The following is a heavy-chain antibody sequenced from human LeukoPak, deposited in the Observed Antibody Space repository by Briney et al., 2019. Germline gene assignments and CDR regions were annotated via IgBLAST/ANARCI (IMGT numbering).Heavy chain of an antibody. D-gene: IGHD6-6*01. CDR2: IYYRGNT. CDR1: GDSIRNYY. Sequence: SETLSLTCTVSGDSIRNYYWSWIRQPPGKGLEWIGYIYYRGNTNYNPSLKSRVIISIDPSKNQFSLKMSSVTAADTAVYFCARDSPPQYASSSAGFDYWGQGTLVTVSS. CDR3: ARDSPPQYASSSAGFDY. V-gene: IGHV4-59*01. J-gene: IGHJ4*02.